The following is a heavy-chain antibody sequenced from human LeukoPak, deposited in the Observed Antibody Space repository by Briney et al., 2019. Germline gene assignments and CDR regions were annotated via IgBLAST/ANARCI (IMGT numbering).Heavy chain of an antibody. CDR3: ARRALHYYYYGMDV. CDR2: INHSGST. J-gene: IGHJ6*02. Sequence: KPSETLSLTCAVYGGSFSGYYWSWIRQPPGKGLEWIGEINHSGSTNYNPSLKSRVTISVDTSKNQFSLKLSSVTAADTAVYYCARRALHYYYYGMDVWGQGTTVTVSS. V-gene: IGHV4-34*01. CDR1: GGSFSGYY.